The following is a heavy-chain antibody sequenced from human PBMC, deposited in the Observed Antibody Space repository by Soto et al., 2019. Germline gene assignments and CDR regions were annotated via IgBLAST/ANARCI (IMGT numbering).Heavy chain of an antibody. Sequence: GGSLRLSCAASGFTFSSYWMHWVRQAPGKGLVWVSRINSDGSSTSYADSVKGRFTISRDNARNSLYLQMNSLTGEDTAVYYCARRVESLVAIDHCGQGTPVTVSS. CDR3: ARRVESLVAIDH. CDR1: GFTFSSYW. D-gene: IGHD5-12*01. V-gene: IGHV3-74*01. J-gene: IGHJ5*02. CDR2: INSDGSST.